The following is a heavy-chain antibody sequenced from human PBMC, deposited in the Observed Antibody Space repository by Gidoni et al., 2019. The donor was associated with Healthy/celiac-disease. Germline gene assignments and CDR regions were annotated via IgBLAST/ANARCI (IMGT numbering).Heavy chain of an antibody. J-gene: IGHJ6*02. CDR2: ISGSGGST. V-gene: IGHV3-23*01. CDR3: AKPTRPYYDILTGYQYYYGMDV. CDR1: GFTSSSYA. Sequence: EVQLLESGGGLVQPGGSLRLSCAASGFTSSSYAMSRVRQAPGKGPGWVSAISGSGGSTYYADSVKGRFTISRDNSKNTLYLQMNSLRAEDTAVYYCAKPTRPYYDILTGYQYYYGMDVWGQGTTVTVSS. D-gene: IGHD3-9*01.